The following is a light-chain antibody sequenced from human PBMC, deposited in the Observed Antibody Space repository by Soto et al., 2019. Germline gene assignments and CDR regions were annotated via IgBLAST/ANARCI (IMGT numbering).Light chain of an antibody. CDR1: QNIKMY. J-gene: IGKJ1*01. CDR2: GTS. Sequence: DIQMTQSPSSLSASVGDRVTITCRASQNIKMYLNWYQQKPGKAPNLLIYGTSKLHNGGPSRFSGGGSGTDFTITISRLQPEGFGTFFCQQSYTTPTFGQGTKVDVK. CDR3: QQSYTTPT. V-gene: IGKV1-39*01.